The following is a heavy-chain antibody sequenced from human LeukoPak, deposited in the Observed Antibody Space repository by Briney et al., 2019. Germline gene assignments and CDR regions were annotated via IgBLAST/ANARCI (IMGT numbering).Heavy chain of an antibody. V-gene: IGHV1-69*05. D-gene: IGHD2-15*01. J-gene: IGHJ6*02. CDR3: ARGCSGGSCYYYYYYGMDV. CDR1: GGTFSSYA. CDR2: IIPIFGTA. Sequence: GASVKVSCKASGGTFSSYAISWVRQAPGQGLEWMGGIIPIFGTANYAQKLQGRVTMTTDTSTSTAYMELRSLRSDDTAVYYCARGCSGGSCYYYYYYGMDVWGQGTTVTVSS.